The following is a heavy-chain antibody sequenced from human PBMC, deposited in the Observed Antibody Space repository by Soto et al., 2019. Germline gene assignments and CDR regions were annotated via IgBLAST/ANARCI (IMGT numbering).Heavy chain of an antibody. J-gene: IGHJ4*02. CDR1: GFSLSTSGVG. CDR3: AHLEYYYDSSGYLFDY. V-gene: IGHV2-5*02. D-gene: IGHD3-22*01. CDR2: IYWDDDK. Sequence: SGPTLVNPTQTLTLTCTFSGFSLSTSGVGVGWISQPPGKALEWLALIYWDDDKRYSPSLKSRLTITKNTSKNQVVLTMTNMKPVDTAIYYCAHLEYYYDSSGYLFDYWGQGTLVTVSS.